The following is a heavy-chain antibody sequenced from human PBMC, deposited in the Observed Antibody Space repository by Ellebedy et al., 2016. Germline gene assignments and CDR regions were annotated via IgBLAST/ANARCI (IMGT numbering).Heavy chain of an antibody. CDR3: ARANWELGDAFDI. V-gene: IGHV4-4*07. Sequence: SETLSLTXSVSGGSLGSYYWSWIRQPAGTGLEWIGRIYNTGSTNYNPSLKSRLTMSVDTSKNQFSLKLKSVTAADTAIYYCARANWELGDAFDIWGQGTKVTVS. D-gene: IGHD7-27*01. CDR1: GGSLGSYY. J-gene: IGHJ3*02. CDR2: IYNTGST.